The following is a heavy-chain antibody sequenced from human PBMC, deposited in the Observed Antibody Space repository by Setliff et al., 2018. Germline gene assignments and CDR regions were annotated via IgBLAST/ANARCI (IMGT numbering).Heavy chain of an antibody. V-gene: IGHV1-46*01. CDR1: GHSLTSNH. CDR3: IVNMVRPVTGLDS. J-gene: IGHJ4*02. Sequence: VKVSCKASGHSLTSNHFHWGRQAPGKGLEWMGTINPNDGYTIYAPAFQGRVAMTTDTSTGTAYMELSGLTSADTAIYYCIVNMVRPVTGLDSWGPGTLVTV. D-gene: IGHD2-15*01. CDR2: INPNDGYT.